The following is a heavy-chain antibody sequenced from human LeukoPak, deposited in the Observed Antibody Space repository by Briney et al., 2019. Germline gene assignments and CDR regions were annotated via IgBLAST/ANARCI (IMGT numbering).Heavy chain of an antibody. CDR3: AKGKHCGGACYSFFDS. V-gene: IGHV3-23*01. D-gene: IGHD2-21*02. CDR2: ISDSGTST. Sequence: GGSLRLSCAASGFTFSSYPMTWVRQAPGNGLEWVSSISDSGTSTDYTDSVKGRFTISRDNSKNTLFLQMNSLRVEDTAVYYCAKGKHCGGACYSFFDSWGQGTLLTVSS. CDR1: GFTFSSYP. J-gene: IGHJ4*02.